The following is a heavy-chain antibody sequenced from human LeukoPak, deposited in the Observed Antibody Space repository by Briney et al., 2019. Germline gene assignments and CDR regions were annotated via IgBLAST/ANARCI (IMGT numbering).Heavy chain of an antibody. J-gene: IGHJ4*02. V-gene: IGHV4-59*01. Sequence: SETLSLTCTGSGGSISSYYWSWIRKPPGKGLEWIGYIYYSGSTNYNPSLKSRVTISVDTSKNQFSLKLSSVTAADTAVYYCARAWELLGNFDYWGQGTLVTVSS. D-gene: IGHD1-26*01. CDR1: GGSISSYY. CDR2: IYYSGST. CDR3: ARAWELLGNFDY.